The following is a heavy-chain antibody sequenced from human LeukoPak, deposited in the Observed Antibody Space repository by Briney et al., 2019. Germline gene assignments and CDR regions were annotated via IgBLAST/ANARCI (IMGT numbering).Heavy chain of an antibody. CDR2: IYYSAST. Sequence: SETLSLTCTVSGGSISSYYWSWIRQPPGNGLKWIGYIYYSASTNYNPSLKSRVTISVDTSKNQFSLKLSSVTAADPAVSYCARTQYQLPFDAFDIWGQGTMVTVSS. CDR3: ARTQYQLPFDAFDI. V-gene: IGHV4-59*01. CDR1: GGSISSYY. J-gene: IGHJ3*02. D-gene: IGHD2-2*01.